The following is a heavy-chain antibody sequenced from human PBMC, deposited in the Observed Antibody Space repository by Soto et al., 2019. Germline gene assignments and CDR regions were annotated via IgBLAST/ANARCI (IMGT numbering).Heavy chain of an antibody. J-gene: IGHJ6*02. V-gene: IGHV3-7*01. CDR1: GFTFSSYW. D-gene: IGHD2-15*01. CDR2: IKQDGSEK. CDR3: ARDGDIVVVVAATGHYYGMDV. Sequence: GGSLRLSCAASGFTFSSYWMSWVRQAPGKGLEWVANIKQDGSEKYYVDSVKGRFTISRDNAKNSLYLQMNSLRAEDTAVYYCARDGDIVVVVAATGHYYGMDVWGQGTTVTVSS.